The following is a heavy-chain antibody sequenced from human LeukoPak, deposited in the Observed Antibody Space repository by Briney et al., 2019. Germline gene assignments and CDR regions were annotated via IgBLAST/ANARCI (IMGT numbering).Heavy chain of an antibody. D-gene: IGHD3-10*01. CDR1: GFTVSTTY. CDR2: MYGGDNT. J-gene: IGHJ4*02. Sequence: PGGSLRLSCAASGFTVSTTYMAWVRQAPGKGLEWVSFMYGGDNTFYADSVKGRFTISRDNSKNTLYLQMNSLRAEDTAVYYCARGVLGVIPIDYWGQGTPVTVSS. V-gene: IGHV3-53*01. CDR3: ARGVLGVIPIDY.